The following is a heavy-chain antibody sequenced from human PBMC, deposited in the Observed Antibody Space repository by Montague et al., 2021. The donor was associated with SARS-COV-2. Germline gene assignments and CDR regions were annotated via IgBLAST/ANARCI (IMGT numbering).Heavy chain of an antibody. J-gene: IGHJ4*02. Sequence: SLRLPCAASGFTFSSYEMNWVRQAPGKGLEWVPYISSSSSYIYYADSVKGRFTISRDNAKNSLYLQMNSLRAEDTAVYYCARGGVRQQVIGFWGQGSLVTVSS. V-gene: IGHV3-21*01. D-gene: IGHD3-10*02. CDR1: GFTFSSYE. CDR3: ARGGVRQQVIGF. CDR2: ISSSSSYI.